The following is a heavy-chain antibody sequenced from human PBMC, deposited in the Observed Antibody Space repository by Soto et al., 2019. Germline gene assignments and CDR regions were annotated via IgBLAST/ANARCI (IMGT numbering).Heavy chain of an antibody. CDR2: ITGGGGRGT. Sequence: EVQLLESGGGLVQPGGSLRLSCAASGFTFSTYAMRWVRQAPGKGLEWVSSITGGGGRGTYYGDSVKGRFTITRDDSKHTLYLQMESLRADDSAVYSCAKCHHHSGGSNGGMDVWGQGTTVTVSS. CDR3: AKCHHHSGGSNGGMDV. V-gene: IGHV3-23*01. J-gene: IGHJ6*02. CDR1: GFTFSTYA. D-gene: IGHD3-10*01.